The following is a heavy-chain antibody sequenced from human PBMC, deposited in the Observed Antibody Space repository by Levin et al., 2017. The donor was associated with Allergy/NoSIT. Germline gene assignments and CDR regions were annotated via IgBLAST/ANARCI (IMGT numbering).Heavy chain of an antibody. D-gene: IGHD6-13*01. Sequence: LSLTCAASGFTFSSYGMHWVRQAPGKGLEWVAVIWYDGSNKYYADSVKGRFTISRDNSKNTLYLQMNSLRAEDTAVYYCAREGRSSSGIFDYWGQGTLVTVSS. V-gene: IGHV3-33*01. J-gene: IGHJ4*02. CDR1: GFTFSSYG. CDR2: IWYDGSNK. CDR3: AREGRSSSGIFDY.